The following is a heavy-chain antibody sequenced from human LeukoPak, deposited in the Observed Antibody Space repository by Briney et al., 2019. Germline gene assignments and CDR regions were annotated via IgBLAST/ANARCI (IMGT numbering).Heavy chain of an antibody. Sequence: PGGSLRLSCAASGFSFSSYSMNWVRQAPGKGLEWVSSISSSSSYIYYADSVKGRFTISRDNAKNSLFLQMNSLRAEDTAVYFCARLILWETSNAFDIWGQGTMVTVSS. V-gene: IGHV3-21*04. CDR1: GFSFSSYS. CDR3: ARLILWETSNAFDI. CDR2: ISSSSSYI. J-gene: IGHJ3*02. D-gene: IGHD1-26*01.